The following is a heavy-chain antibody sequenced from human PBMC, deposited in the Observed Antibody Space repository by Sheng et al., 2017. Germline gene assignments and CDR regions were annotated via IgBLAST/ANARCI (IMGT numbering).Heavy chain of an antibody. CDR2: INHSGST. D-gene: IGHD3-22*01. Sequence: QVQLQQWGAGLLKPSETLSLTCAVYGGSFSGYYWSWIRQPPGKGLEWIGEINHSGSTNYNPSLKSRVTISVDTSKNQFSLKLSSVTAADTAVYYCATRIHYYDSSGSPPGHWGQGTMVTVSS. V-gene: IGHV4-34*01. CDR3: ATRIHYYDSSGSPPGH. CDR1: GGSFSGYY. J-gene: IGHJ4*02.